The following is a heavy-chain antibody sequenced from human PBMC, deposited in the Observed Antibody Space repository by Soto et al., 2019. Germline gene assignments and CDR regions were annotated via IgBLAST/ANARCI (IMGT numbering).Heavy chain of an antibody. Sequence: SETLSLTCTVSGDSVSSGGYYWSWIRQPPGKGLEWIGYIYSSGSANCNPSLKSRVTISRDTSKNQISLKVASVTAADTAGYYCARGFSSVSMDAWGQGTTVTVSS. V-gene: IGHV4-61*08. CDR3: ARGFSSVSMDA. D-gene: IGHD6-19*01. J-gene: IGHJ6*02. CDR1: GDSVSSGGYY. CDR2: IYSSGSA.